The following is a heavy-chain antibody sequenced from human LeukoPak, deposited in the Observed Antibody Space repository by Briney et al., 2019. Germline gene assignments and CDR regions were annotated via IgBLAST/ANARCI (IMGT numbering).Heavy chain of an antibody. CDR1: GYTFTSYD. D-gene: IGHD2-2*01. CDR2: MNPNSGNT. Sequence: ASVKVSCTASGYTFTSYDINYVRQATGQGLEWMGWMNPNSGNTGYAQKFQGRVSITRITSISTAYMELSSLRSEDTAVYYCARDWGPVRYGSSTSCYGDRFDPWGQGTLVTVSS. V-gene: IGHV1-8*03. CDR3: ARDWGPVRYGSSTSCYGDRFDP. J-gene: IGHJ5*02.